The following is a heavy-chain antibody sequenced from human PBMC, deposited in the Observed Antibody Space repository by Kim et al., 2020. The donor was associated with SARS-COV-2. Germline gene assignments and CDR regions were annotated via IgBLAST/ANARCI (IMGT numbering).Heavy chain of an antibody. CDR3: ARKVGGAGITMVRGVIMPPDY. CDR2: ISSSSSYI. Sequence: GGSRILSCAASGFTFSSYSMNWVRQAPGKGLEWVSSISSSSSYIYYADSVKGRFTISRDNAKNSLYLQINSLRAEDTAVYYCARKVGGAGITMVRGVIMPPDYWGQGTLVTVSS. CDR1: GFTFSSYS. J-gene: IGHJ4*02. D-gene: IGHD3-10*01. V-gene: IGHV3-21*01.